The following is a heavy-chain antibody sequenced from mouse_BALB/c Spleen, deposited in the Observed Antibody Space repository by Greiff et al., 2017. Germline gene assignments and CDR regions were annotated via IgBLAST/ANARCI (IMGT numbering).Heavy chain of an antibody. Sequence: VQLKESGAELVRSGASVKLSCTASGFNIKDYYMHWVKQRPEQGLEWIGWIDPENGDTEYAPKFQGKATMTADTSSNTAYLQLSSLTSEDTAVYYGNGPSSYYFDYWGQGTTLTVSS. CDR1: GFNIKDYY. CDR2: IDPENGDT. D-gene: IGHD3-1*01. V-gene: IGHV14-4*02. J-gene: IGHJ2*01. CDR3: NGPSSYYFDY.